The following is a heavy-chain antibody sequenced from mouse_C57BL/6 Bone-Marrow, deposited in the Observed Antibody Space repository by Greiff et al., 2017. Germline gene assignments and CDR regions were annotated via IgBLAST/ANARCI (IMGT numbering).Heavy chain of an antibody. V-gene: IGHV5-4*01. D-gene: IGHD2-4*01. CDR2: ISDGGSYT. CDR1: GFTFSSSA. CDR3: ARDEGLRPWFAY. J-gene: IGHJ3*01. Sequence: EVQLVESGGGLVKPGGSLKLSCAASGFTFSSSAMSWVRQTPEKRLEWVATISDGGSYTYYPDNVKGRFTISRDNSKNNLYLQMSHLKSEDTAMYYCARDEGLRPWFAYWGQGTLVTVSA.